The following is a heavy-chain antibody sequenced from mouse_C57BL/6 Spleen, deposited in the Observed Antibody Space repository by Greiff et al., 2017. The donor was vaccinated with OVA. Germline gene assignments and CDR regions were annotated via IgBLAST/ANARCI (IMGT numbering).Heavy chain of an antibody. Sequence: QVQLQQPGAELVMPGASVKLSCKASGYTFTSYWMHWVKPRPGQGLEWIGELDPSDSYTNYNQKFKGKSTLTVDKSSSTAYMQLSSLTSEDSAVYYCARGPTGTYFDYWGQGTTLTVSS. CDR2: LDPSDSYT. CDR3: ARGPTGTYFDY. CDR1: GYTFTSYW. J-gene: IGHJ2*01. V-gene: IGHV1-69*01. D-gene: IGHD4-1*01.